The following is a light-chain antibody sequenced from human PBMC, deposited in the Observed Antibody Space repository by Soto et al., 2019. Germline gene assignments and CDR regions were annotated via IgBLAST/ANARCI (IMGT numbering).Light chain of an antibody. CDR3: TSFRRIHTYV. J-gene: IGLJ1*01. CDR1: SSDVGGYNY. Sequence: QSVLTQPASVSGSPGQSIAISCTGTSSDVGGYNYVSWYRQHPGKAPKLMIYDVSNRPSGVSDRFSGSKSGNSASLTISGLQVEDEADYSCTSFRRIHTYVFATGTQLTVL. CDR2: DVS. V-gene: IGLV2-14*03.